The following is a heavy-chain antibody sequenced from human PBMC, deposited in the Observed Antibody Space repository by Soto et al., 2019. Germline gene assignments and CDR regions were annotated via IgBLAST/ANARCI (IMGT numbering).Heavy chain of an antibody. D-gene: IGHD5-12*01. J-gene: IGHJ4*02. CDR2: ISSNSAYI. CDR1: GFTFSSFT. V-gene: IGHV3-21*06. Sequence: EVQLVESGGGLVKPGGSLRLSCAASGFTFSSFTMNWVRQAPGKGLEWVSAISSNSAYIYYANSVKGRFTISRDNARISMYLQMSSLSAEDTAVYYCARETRAYEIDYWGQGTLVLVS. CDR3: ARETRAYEIDY.